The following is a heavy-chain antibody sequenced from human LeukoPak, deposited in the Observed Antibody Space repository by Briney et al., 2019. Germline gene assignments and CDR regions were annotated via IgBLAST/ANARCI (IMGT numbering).Heavy chain of an antibody. CDR1: GFTDSSKY. V-gene: IGHV3-53*01. CDR3: ARRTYYYASGSYSRTPDVAFDV. J-gene: IGHJ3*01. Sequence: PGGALRLSCSVCGFTDSSKYMRWVGQAAGKGGEGVTGIYSDESTYCAASVKGRFTISRDTSKNTLNLQTNTLTPEHPAVYYCARRTYYYASGSYSRTPDVAFDVWGQGTMVTVSS. D-gene: IGHD3-10*01. CDR2: IYSDEST.